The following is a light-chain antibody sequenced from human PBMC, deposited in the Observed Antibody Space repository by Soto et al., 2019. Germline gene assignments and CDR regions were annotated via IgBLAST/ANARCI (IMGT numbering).Light chain of an antibody. CDR1: QSVSSN. J-gene: IGKJ2*01. CDR3: QQYNNARP. CDR2: GAS. V-gene: IGKV3-15*01. Sequence: EIVMTQSPATLSVSPGQRATLSCRASQSVSSNLAWYQQKPGQAPRLLIYGASTRATGIPARFSGSGSRTEFTLTISSLQYEDFAVYYCQQYNNARPFGQETKLDLK.